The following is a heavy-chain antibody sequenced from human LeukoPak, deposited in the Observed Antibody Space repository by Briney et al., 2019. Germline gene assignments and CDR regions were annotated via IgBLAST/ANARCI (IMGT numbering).Heavy chain of an antibody. CDR2: ISYDGSNK. CDR1: GLTFSSYA. Sequence: GGSLRLSCAASGLTFSSYAMRWGRQAPGKGLEWVAVISYDGSNKYYADSVKGRFTISRDNSKNTLYLQMNSLRAEDTAVYYCARGGRQYSSSWPYYFDYWGQGTLVTVSS. J-gene: IGHJ4*02. V-gene: IGHV3-30-3*01. D-gene: IGHD6-13*01. CDR3: ARGGRQYSSSWPYYFDY.